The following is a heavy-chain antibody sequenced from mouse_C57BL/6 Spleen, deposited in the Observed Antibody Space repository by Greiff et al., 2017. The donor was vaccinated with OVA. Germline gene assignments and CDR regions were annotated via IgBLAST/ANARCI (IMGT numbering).Heavy chain of an antibody. Sequence: QVQLQQSGPELVKPGASVKISCKASGYSFTSYYIHWVKQRPGQGLEWIGWIYPGSGNTKYNEKFKGKATLTADTSSSTAYMQLSSLTSEDSAVYYCARNGPTVVGGSPDYWGQGTTLTVSS. D-gene: IGHD1-1*01. CDR2: IYPGSGNT. CDR3: ARNGPTVVGGSPDY. CDR1: GYSFTSYY. J-gene: IGHJ2*01. V-gene: IGHV1-66*01.